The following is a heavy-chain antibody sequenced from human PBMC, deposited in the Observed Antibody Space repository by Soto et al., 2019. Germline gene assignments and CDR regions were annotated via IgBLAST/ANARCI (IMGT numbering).Heavy chain of an antibody. Sequence: SLRLSCSASGFTFNNYAMHWVRQAPGKGLEWVSGISWEGGSIGYADSVKGRFTISRDNAKNSLYLEMNSLRSEDTALYYCAKDHDEDFGYDLDYFNYWGQGTLVTVSS. CDR2: ISWEGGSI. J-gene: IGHJ4*02. CDR3: AKDHDEDFGYDLDYFNY. D-gene: IGHD5-12*01. CDR1: GFTFNNYA. V-gene: IGHV3-9*01.